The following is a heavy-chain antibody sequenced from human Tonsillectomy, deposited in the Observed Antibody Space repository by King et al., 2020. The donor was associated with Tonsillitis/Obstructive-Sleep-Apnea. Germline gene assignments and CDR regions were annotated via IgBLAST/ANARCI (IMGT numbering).Heavy chain of an antibody. CDR1: GFTFSSYW. Sequence: VQLVESGGGLVQPGGSLRLSCAASGFTFSSYWMTWVRQAPGKGLEWVANIKEDGSERYYVGSVKGRFTISRDNAKNSLYLQMNSLRAEDTAVYYCARDRGSSSLRYFDYWGQGTLLTVSS. CDR3: ARDRGSSSLRYFDY. D-gene: IGHD6-6*01. J-gene: IGHJ4*02. CDR2: IKEDGSER. V-gene: IGHV3-7*04.